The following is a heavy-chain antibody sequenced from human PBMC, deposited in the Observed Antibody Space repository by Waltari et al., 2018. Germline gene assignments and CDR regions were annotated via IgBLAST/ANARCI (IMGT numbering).Heavy chain of an antibody. CDR2: IYYSGST. V-gene: IGHV4-30-4*08. CDR3: ARENRAGWDRYFDL. Sequence: QVQLQESGPGLVKPSQTLSLTCTVSGGPIRSGAYYWSWIRQPPGKGLEWIAYIYYSGSTYYNPSLKSRITISLDTSRNQFSLNLSSVTAADTAVYYCARENRAGWDRYFDLWGRGTLVTVSS. D-gene: IGHD1-26*01. CDR1: GGPIRSGAYY. J-gene: IGHJ2*01.